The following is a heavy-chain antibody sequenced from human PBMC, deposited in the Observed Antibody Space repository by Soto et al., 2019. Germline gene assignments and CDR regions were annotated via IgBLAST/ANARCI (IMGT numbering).Heavy chain of an antibody. CDR2: IYYSGRT. CDR3: ARQAVAAAGHGGYFQH. V-gene: IGHV4-30-4*01. J-gene: IGHJ1*01. Sequence: QVQLQESGPGLVKPSQTLSLTCTVSGASISSDDYYWSWIRQPPGKGLKYFGYIYYSGRTYYNPSLRSRVTISVDTSKDQFSLKLSSVTAADTALYYCARQAVAAAGHGGYFQHWGQGTLVIVSS. CDR1: GASISSDDYY. D-gene: IGHD6-13*01.